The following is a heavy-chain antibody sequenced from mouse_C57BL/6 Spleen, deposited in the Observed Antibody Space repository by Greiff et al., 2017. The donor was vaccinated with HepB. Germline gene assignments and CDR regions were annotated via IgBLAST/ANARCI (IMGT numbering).Heavy chain of an antibody. Sequence: QVQLQQPGAELVKPGASVKLSCKASGYTFTSYWMHWVKQRPGQGLEWIGIINPNSGSTNYNEKFKSKATLTVDKSSSTAYMQLSSLTTEDSAVYYCARSRGYNESDYDDWGKGTTVTVAT. CDR1: GYTFTSYW. J-gene: IGHJ2*01. V-gene: IGHV1-64*01. D-gene: IGHD1-3*01. CDR2: INPNSGST. CDR3: ARSRGYNESDYDD.